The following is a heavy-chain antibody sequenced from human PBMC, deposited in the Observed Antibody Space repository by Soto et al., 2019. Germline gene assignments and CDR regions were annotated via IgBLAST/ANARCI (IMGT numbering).Heavy chain of an antibody. CDR3: ARHRGVVPAARSPEGYGMDV. V-gene: IGHV5-51*01. Sequence: PGESLKISCKGSGYSFTSYWIGWVRQMPGKGLEWMGIIYPGDSDTRYSPSFQGQVTISADKSISTAYLQWSSLKASDTAMYYCARHRGVVPAARSPEGYGMDVWGQGTTVTVSS. CDR1: GYSFTSYW. CDR2: IYPGDSDT. D-gene: IGHD2-2*01. J-gene: IGHJ6*02.